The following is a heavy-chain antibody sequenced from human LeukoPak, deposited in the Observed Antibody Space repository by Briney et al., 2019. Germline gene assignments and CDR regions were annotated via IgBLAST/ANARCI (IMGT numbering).Heavy chain of an antibody. CDR3: ARGGLPPDYYYYMDV. V-gene: IGHV4-59*01. CDR2: IYYSGST. Sequence: PSETLSLTCTVSGGSISSYYWSWIRQPPGKGLEWIGYIYYSGSTNYNPSLKSRVTISIDTSKNQFSLKLSSVTAADTAVYYCARGGLPPDYYYYMDVWGKGTTVTISS. J-gene: IGHJ6*03. CDR1: GGSISSYY.